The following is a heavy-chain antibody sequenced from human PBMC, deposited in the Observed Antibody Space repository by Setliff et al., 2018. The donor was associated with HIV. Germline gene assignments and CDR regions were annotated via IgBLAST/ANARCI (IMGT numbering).Heavy chain of an antibody. CDR2: ITPSGGSR. D-gene: IGHD3-16*01. J-gene: IGHJ3*01. V-gene: IGHV1-46*01. CDR3: TRVAVITDDAFDV. Sequence: ASVKVSCKASGYTFSSYSLHWVRQGPGQGLEWMGIITPSGGSRRYAQKFQGRVTMTRDTSTSTVYMELSSLRSEDTAFYYCTRVAVITDDAFDVWGQGTMVTVSS. CDR1: GYTFSSYS.